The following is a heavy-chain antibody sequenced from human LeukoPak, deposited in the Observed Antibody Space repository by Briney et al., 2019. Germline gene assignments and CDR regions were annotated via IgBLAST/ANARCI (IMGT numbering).Heavy chain of an antibody. CDR3: ARELAYCGGDCYVDY. D-gene: IGHD2-21*01. J-gene: IGHJ4*02. Sequence: SETLSLTCTVSGGSISSYYWRWIRQPPGKGLEWIGYIYYSGSTNYNPSLKSRVTISVDTSKTQFSLELSSVRAADTAVYYWARELAYCGGDCYVDYWGQGTLVTVSS. CDR1: GGSISSYY. CDR2: IYYSGST. V-gene: IGHV4-59*01.